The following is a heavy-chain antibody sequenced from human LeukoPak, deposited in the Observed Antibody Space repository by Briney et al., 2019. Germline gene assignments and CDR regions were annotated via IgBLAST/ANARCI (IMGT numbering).Heavy chain of an antibody. CDR2: ISSSGSTI. J-gene: IGHJ5*02. D-gene: IGHD3-3*01. CDR1: GFTFSDYY. CDR3: ARTYYDFWSGNWFDP. V-gene: IGHV3-11*01. Sequence: GGYLRLSGAASGFTFSDYYMSWIRQAPGKGLEWVSYISSSGSTIYYADSVKGRFTISRDNAKNSLYLQMNSLRAEDTAVYYCARTYYDFWSGNWFDPWGQGTLVTVSS.